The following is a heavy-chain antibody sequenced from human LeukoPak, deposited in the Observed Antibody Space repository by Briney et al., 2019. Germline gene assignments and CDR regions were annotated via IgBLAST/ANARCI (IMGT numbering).Heavy chain of an antibody. CDR1: GFTFSDYY. V-gene: IGHV3-11*01. Sequence: GGSLRLSCAASGFTFSDYYMSWIRQAPGKGLEWVSYISSNGSTIYYADSVKGRFTISRDNAKNSLYLQMNSLRAEDTAVYYCAKDSSSGWPLDAFDIWGQGTMVTVSS. D-gene: IGHD6-19*01. J-gene: IGHJ3*02. CDR3: AKDSSSGWPLDAFDI. CDR2: ISSNGSTI.